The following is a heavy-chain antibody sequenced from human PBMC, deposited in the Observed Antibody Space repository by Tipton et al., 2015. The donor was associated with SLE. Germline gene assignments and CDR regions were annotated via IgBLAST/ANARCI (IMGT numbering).Heavy chain of an antibody. CDR1: GFTFSSYG. V-gene: IGHV3-30*02. J-gene: IGHJ6*03. CDR3: ARDFVVVPAAKPADYYYYYMDV. Sequence: SLRLSCAASGFTFSSYGMHWVRQAPGKGLEWVAFLRYDGSNKNYADSVKGRFTISRDNSKNTLYLQMNSLRAEDTAMYYCARDFVVVPAAKPADYYYYYMDVWGKGTTVTVSS. D-gene: IGHD2-2*02. CDR2: LRYDGSNK.